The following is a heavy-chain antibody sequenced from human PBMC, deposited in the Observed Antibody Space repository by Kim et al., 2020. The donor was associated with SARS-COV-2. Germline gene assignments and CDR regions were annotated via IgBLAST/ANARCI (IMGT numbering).Heavy chain of an antibody. CDR3: AGASSCGSLYYYYGMDV. D-gene: IGHD2-15*01. CDR2: IWYDGSNK. Sequence: GGSLRLSCAASGFTFSSYGMHWVRQAPGKGLEWVAVIWYDGSNKYYADSVKGRFTISRDNSKNTRYLKMNSLGAEDTAVSYCAGASSCGSLYYYYGMDVWGQGTTVTVSS. V-gene: IGHV3-33*08. CDR1: GFTFSSYG. J-gene: IGHJ6*02.